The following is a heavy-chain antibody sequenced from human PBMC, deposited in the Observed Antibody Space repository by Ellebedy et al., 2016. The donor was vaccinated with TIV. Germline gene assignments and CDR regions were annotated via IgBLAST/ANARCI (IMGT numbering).Heavy chain of an antibody. D-gene: IGHD2-21*01. CDR1: GFTFSSYG. CDR2: VSYDGSSN. J-gene: IGHJ3*02. Sequence: GESLKISCAASGFTFSSYGMHWVRQAPGKGLEWVALVSYDGSSNYYADSVKGRFTISRDNAKNSLYLQMNSLRAEDTAVYYCARDREGIGAFDIWGQGTMVTVSS. V-gene: IGHV3-30*03. CDR3: ARDREGIGAFDI.